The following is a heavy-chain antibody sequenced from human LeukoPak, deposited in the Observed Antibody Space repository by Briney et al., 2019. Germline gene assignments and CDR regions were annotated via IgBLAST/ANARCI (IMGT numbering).Heavy chain of an antibody. CDR2: LYYSGST. Sequence: PSETLSLTCTVSGGSISSYYWSWIRQPPGKGLEWIGYLYYSGSTNYNPSLKSRVTMSVDTSKNQFSLKLSSVTAADTAVYYCARVFKTHGSGTLHAFDIWGQGTMVTVSS. CDR1: GGSISSYY. V-gene: IGHV4-59*12. J-gene: IGHJ3*02. CDR3: ARVFKTHGSGTLHAFDI. D-gene: IGHD3-10*01.